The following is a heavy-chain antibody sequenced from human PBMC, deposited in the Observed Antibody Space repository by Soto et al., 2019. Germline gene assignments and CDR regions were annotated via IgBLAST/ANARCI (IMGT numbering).Heavy chain of an antibody. CDR2: ITSMVGTA. V-gene: IGHV1-69*01. D-gene: IGHD3-22*01. CDR3: ARVDQAHYKDSSGYSSPLDY. Sequence: QVQLVQSGAEVKKPGSSVKVSCKASGDTFSSYAINWVRQAPGQGLEWMGGITSMVGTANYAQKFKGRVTITAGESTSTIYLKLSRLRSKDTAVYYCARVDQAHYKDSSGYSSPLDYWGQGTLVTVSS. CDR1: GDTFSSYA. J-gene: IGHJ4*02.